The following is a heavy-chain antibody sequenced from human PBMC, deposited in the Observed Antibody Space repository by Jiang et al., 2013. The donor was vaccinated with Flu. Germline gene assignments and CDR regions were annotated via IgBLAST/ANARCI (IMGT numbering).Heavy chain of an antibody. D-gene: IGHD3-10*01. J-gene: IGHJ6*04. CDR1: GGSFSGYY. V-gene: IGHV4-34*01. CDR2: INHSGST. Sequence: LLKPSETLSLTCAVYGGSFSGYYWSWIRQPPGKGLEWIGEINHSGSTNYNPSLKSRVTISVDTSKNQFSLKLSSVTAADTAVYYCAGGRDNGSGSYKRVYYYYGMDVWGKGTTVTVSS. CDR3: AGGRDNGSGSYKRVYYYYGMDV.